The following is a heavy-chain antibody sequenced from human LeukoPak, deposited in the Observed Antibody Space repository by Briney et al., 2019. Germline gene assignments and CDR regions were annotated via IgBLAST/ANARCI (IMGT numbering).Heavy chain of an antibody. D-gene: IGHD3-16*02. Sequence: GGSLRLSCAASGFTVSSNYMSWVRQAPGKGLEWVSVIYSGGSTYYADSVKGRFTIPSDNSKNTLYLQMNSLRAEDTAVYYCARDPAFGGVISGYFDYWGQGTLVTVSS. V-gene: IGHV3-66*01. CDR3: ARDPAFGGVISGYFDY. CDR1: GFTVSSNY. CDR2: IYSGGST. J-gene: IGHJ4*02.